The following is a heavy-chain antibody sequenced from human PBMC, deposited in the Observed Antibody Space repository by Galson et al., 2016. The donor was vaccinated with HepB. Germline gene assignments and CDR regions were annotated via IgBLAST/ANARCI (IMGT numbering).Heavy chain of an antibody. Sequence: SLRLSCAASGFTFNNHAMNWVRQAPGKGLEWVAVISYDGSNKYYADSVKGRFTISRDNSKNTLHLQINSLRAEDTAVYYCAKDMSAVAGRGGYYYYYGMDVWGQGATVTVSS. CDR3: AKDMSAVAGRGGYYYYYGMDV. J-gene: IGHJ6*02. CDR2: ISYDGSNK. V-gene: IGHV3-30*18. CDR1: GFTFNNHA. D-gene: IGHD6-13*01.